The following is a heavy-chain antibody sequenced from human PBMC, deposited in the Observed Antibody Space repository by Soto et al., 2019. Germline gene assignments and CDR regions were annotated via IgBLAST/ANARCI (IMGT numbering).Heavy chain of an antibody. D-gene: IGHD3-3*01. CDR2: IYYSGST. CDR1: GGSISSSSYY. Sequence: QLQLQESGPGLVKPSETLSLTCTVSGGSISSSSYYWGWIRQPPGKGLEWIGSIYYSGSTYYNPSLKSRVTISVDTSKNQFSLKLSSVTAADTAVYYCARHQITIFGVVYHYPNWLDPWGQGTLVTVSS. V-gene: IGHV4-39*01. CDR3: ARHQITIFGVVYHYPNWLDP. J-gene: IGHJ5*02.